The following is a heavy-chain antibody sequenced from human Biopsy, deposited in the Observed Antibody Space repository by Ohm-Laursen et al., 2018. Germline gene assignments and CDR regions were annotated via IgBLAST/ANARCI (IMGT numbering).Heavy chain of an antibody. CDR2: INHSGST. D-gene: IGHD3-3*01. CDR1: GGSFSGTY. Sequence: SETLSLTCAVSGGSFSGTYWSWIRQTPGKGLEWIGEINHSGSTKYNPSFESRVTISVDTSKNQFSLNLFSVTAADAARYFCARGEYYAYWSGARKLNYSDYWGQGTLVIVSS. J-gene: IGHJ4*02. V-gene: IGHV4-34*01. CDR3: ARGEYYAYWSGARKLNYSDY.